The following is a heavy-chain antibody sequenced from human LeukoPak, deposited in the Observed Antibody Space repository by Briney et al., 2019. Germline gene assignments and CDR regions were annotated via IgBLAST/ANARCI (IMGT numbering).Heavy chain of an antibody. CDR1: GFTFSSYA. D-gene: IGHD3-10*01. CDR3: AKDQAYYGSGAHFDY. CDR2: ISGSGGST. J-gene: IGHJ4*02. Sequence: PGRSLRLSCAASGFTFSSYAMSWVRQAPGKGLEWVSAISGSGGSTYYADSVKGRFTISRDNSKNTLYLQMNSLRAEDTAVYYCAKDQAYYGSGAHFDYWGQGTLVTVSS. V-gene: IGHV3-23*01.